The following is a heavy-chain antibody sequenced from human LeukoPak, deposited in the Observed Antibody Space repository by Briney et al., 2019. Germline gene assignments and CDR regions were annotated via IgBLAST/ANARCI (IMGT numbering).Heavy chain of an antibody. D-gene: IGHD3-10*01. Sequence: GGSLRLSCVASGFAFSQFPVHWVRQAPGKRLEWVAFISHDGGNKKYGDSVKGRFTISRDNSKNTVYLQMNSLRPEDTALYYCARDKSYFGSGNYHYFDSWGQGALVTVSS. CDR3: ARDKSYFGSGNYHYFDS. J-gene: IGHJ4*02. CDR1: GFAFSQFP. V-gene: IGHV3-30*03. CDR2: ISHDGGNK.